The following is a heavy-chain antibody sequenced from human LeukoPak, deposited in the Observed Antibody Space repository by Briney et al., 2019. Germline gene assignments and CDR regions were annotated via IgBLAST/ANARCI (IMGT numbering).Heavy chain of an antibody. V-gene: IGHV3-23*01. D-gene: IGHD4-23*01. Sequence: PGGSLRLSCAASGFTFSSYAMSWVRQAPGKGLEWVSAISGSGGSTYYADSVKGRFNISRDNSKNTLFLQMNSLKAEDTAVYYCAKDRSWDYGGNALGVNWFDPWGQGTLVTVSS. CDR1: GFTFSSYA. CDR2: ISGSGGST. CDR3: AKDRSWDYGGNALGVNWFDP. J-gene: IGHJ5*02.